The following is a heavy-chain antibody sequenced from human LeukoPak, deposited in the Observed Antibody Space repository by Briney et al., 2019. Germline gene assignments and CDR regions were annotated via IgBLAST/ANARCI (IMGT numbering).Heavy chain of an antibody. CDR3: AKDLWDLSGWYGDY. CDR1: GFTFSSYA. V-gene: IGHV3-23*01. CDR2: ISGSGGST. J-gene: IGHJ4*02. Sequence: PGGSLRLSCAASGFTFSSYAMSWVRQAPGKGLEWVSAISGSGGSTYYADSVKGRFTISRDNSKNTLYLQMNSLRAEDTAVYCCAKDLWDLSGWYGDYWGQGTLVTVSS. D-gene: IGHD6-19*01.